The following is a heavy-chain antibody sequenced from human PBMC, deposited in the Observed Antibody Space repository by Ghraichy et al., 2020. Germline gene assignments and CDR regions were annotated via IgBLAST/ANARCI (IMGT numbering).Heavy chain of an antibody. D-gene: IGHD4-11*01. CDR2: INHSGST. J-gene: IGHJ6*03. V-gene: IGHV4-34*01. Sequence: SETLSLTCAVYGGSFSGYYWSWIRQPPGKGLEWIGEINHSGSTNYNPSLKSRVTISVDTSKNQFSLKLSSVTAADTAVYYCARGTVTNVQLYYYYYYMDVWGKGTTVTVSS. CDR3: ARGTVTNVQLYYYYYYMDV. CDR1: GGSFSGYY.